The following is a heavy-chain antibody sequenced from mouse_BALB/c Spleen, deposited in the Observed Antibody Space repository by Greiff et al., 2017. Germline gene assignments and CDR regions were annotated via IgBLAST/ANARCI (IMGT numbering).Heavy chain of an antibody. Sequence: LKQPGSELVRPGASVKLSCKASGYTFTSYWMHWVKQRHGQGLEWIGNIYPGSGSTNYDEKFKSKGTLTVDTSSSTAYMHLSSLTSEDSAVYYCTREDGSSYFDYWGQGTTLTVSS. V-gene: IGHV1S22*01. CDR1: GYTFTSYW. CDR2: IYPGSGST. J-gene: IGHJ2*01. D-gene: IGHD1-1*01. CDR3: TREDGSSYFDY.